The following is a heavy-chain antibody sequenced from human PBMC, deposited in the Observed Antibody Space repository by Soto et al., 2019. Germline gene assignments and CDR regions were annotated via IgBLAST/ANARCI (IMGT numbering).Heavy chain of an antibody. CDR2: ISGSGGST. Sequence: EVQLLESGGGLVQPGGSLRLSCAASGFTFSSYAMSWVRQAPGKGLEWASAISGSGGSTYYADSVKGRFTISRDNSKNTLDLQMNGLRAEDTAVYYCAKGNWVRGPTIYYYCYGMDVWGQGTTVTVSS. V-gene: IGHV3-23*01. D-gene: IGHD3-10*01. CDR3: AKGNWVRGPTIYYYCYGMDV. J-gene: IGHJ6*02. CDR1: GFTFSSYA.